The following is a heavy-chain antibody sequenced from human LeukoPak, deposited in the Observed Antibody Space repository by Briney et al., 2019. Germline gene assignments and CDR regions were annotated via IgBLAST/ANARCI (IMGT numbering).Heavy chain of an antibody. CDR1: GYTFTDYY. Sequence: ASVKVSCKASGYTFTDYYIHWVRLAPGQGLEWMGWFNPNTGGANYAQNFEGRVTMTRDTSISTAYMELSSLTSDDTAVYCCARRRDSRGYYYGMDVWGQGATVTVSS. CDR3: ARRRDSRGYYYGMDV. CDR2: FNPNTGGA. D-gene: IGHD3-22*01. J-gene: IGHJ6*02. V-gene: IGHV1-2*02.